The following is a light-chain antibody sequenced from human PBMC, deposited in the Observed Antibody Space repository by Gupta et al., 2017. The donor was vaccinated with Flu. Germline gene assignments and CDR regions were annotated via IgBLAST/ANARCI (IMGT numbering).Light chain of an antibody. CDR3: QQCASPRT. J-gene: IGKJ1*01. V-gene: IGKV3-20*01. CDR2: TTS. Sequence: PGTLSLAPGERATLSCRASQSVTNGYLAWYQHKPGQAPRLLIYTTSNRVTGIPDRFSGSGSGTDFTLTISRLEPEDFAVYYCQQCASPRTFGQGTKVEIK. CDR1: QSVTNGY.